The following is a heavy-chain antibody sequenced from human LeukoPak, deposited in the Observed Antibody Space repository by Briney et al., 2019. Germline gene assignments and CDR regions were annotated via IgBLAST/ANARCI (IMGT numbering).Heavy chain of an antibody. CDR2: INPNSGGT. D-gene: IGHD1-26*01. CDR3: ARTRYSGSLPYLDY. V-gene: IGHV1-2*02. CDR1: GYTFTGYY. Sequence: VASVKVSCKASGYTFTGYYMHWVRQAPGQGLEWMGWINPNSGGTNYAQKFQGRVTMTRDTSISTAYMELSRLRSDDTAVYYCARTRYSGSLPYLDYWGQGTLVTVSS. J-gene: IGHJ4*02.